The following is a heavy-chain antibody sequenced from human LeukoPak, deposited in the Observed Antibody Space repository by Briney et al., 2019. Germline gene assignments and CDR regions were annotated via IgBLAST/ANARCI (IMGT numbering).Heavy chain of an antibody. CDR1: GFTFSTYW. Sequence: GGSLRLSCAASGFTFSTYWMHWVRQAPGKGLVWVSRINPDGSRTDYADSVKGRFTISRDNAKNSLYLQMNSLRAEDTAVYYCAREYSGSYSDAFDIWGQGTMVTVSS. D-gene: IGHD1-26*01. J-gene: IGHJ3*02. CDR2: INPDGSRT. CDR3: AREYSGSYSDAFDI. V-gene: IGHV3-74*01.